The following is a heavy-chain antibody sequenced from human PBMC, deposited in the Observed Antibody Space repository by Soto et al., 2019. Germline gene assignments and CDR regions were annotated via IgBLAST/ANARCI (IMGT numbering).Heavy chain of an antibody. CDR1: GFTFSSYA. V-gene: IGHV3-23*01. CDR2: ISGSGGST. J-gene: IGHJ4*02. D-gene: IGHD3-3*01. CDR3: AKGIRFLEWLFTGY. Sequence: GGSLRLSCAASGFTFSSYAMSWVRQAPGKGLEWVSAISGSGGSTYYADSVKGRFTISRDNSKNTLYLQMNSLRAEDTAVYYCAKGIRFLEWLFTGYWGQGTLVTVSS.